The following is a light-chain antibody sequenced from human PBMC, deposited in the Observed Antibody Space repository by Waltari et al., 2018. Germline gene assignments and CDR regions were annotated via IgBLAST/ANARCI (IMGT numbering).Light chain of an antibody. Sequence: IQMTQSPSSLSASVGDRVTITCRASHDINGRLAWDQQKPEKAPKSLIYATSSLHGGVPTTFSGSGSGTDYSLTISSLQPEDFATYYCLQYNTYPYTFGQGTKLDIK. V-gene: IGKV1D-16*01. CDR2: ATS. CDR3: LQYNTYPYT. J-gene: IGKJ2*01. CDR1: HDINGR.